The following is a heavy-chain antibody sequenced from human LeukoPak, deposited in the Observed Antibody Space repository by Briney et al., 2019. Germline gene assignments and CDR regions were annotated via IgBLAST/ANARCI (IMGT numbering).Heavy chain of an antibody. J-gene: IGHJ3*02. CDR1: GYTFTSYD. Sequence: ASVKVSCKASGYTFTSYDINWVRQATGQGLEWMGWMNPNSGGTNYAQKFQGRVTMTRDTSISTAYMELSRLRSDDTAVYYCARAHLYCSGGSCYVEDAFDIWGQGTMVTVSS. D-gene: IGHD2-15*01. CDR2: MNPNSGGT. V-gene: IGHV1-2*02. CDR3: ARAHLYCSGGSCYVEDAFDI.